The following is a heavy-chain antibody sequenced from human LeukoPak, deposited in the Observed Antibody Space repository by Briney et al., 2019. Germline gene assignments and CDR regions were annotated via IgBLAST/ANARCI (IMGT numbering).Heavy chain of an antibody. V-gene: IGHV1-18*01. CDR2: ISAYNGNT. CDR1: GYTFTSYG. J-gene: IGHJ4*02. CDR3: ARGDYDFWSGYYLNFHY. D-gene: IGHD3-3*01. Sequence: ASVKVSCKASGYTFTSYGISWVRQAPGQGLEWMGWISAYNGNTNYAQKLQGRVTMTTDTSTSTAYMELRSLRSDDTAVYYCARGDYDFWSGYYLNFHYWGQGTLVTVSS.